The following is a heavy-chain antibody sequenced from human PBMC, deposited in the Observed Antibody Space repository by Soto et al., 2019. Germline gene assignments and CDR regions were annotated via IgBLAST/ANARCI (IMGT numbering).Heavy chain of an antibody. CDR2: IYYSGGT. D-gene: IGHD2-2*01. J-gene: IGHJ5*02. Sequence: PSETLSLTCTVSGGSISSSSYYWGWIRQPPGKGLEWIGSIYYSGGTYYNPSLKSRVTISVDTSKNQFSLKLSSVTAADTAVYYCATQIVVVPAASGGWFDPWGQGTLVTVSS. V-gene: IGHV4-39*01. CDR1: GGSISSSSYY. CDR3: ATQIVVVPAASGGWFDP.